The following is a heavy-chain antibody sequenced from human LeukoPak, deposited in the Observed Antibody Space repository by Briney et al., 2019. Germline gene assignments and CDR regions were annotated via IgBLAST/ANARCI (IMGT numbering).Heavy chain of an antibody. CDR3: AKDPDYYDSSGYEEGY. CDR1: GGSFSGYY. J-gene: IGHJ4*02. CDR2: INHSGST. Sequence: SETLSLTCAVYGGSFSGYYWSWIRQPPGKGLEWIGEINHSGSTNYNPSFKSRVTISVDTSKNQFSLKLSSVTAADTAVYYCAKDPDYYDSSGYEEGYWGQGTLVTVSS. D-gene: IGHD3-22*01. V-gene: IGHV4-34*01.